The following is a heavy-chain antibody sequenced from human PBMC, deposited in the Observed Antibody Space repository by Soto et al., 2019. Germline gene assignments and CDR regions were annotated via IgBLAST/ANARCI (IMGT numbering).Heavy chain of an antibody. CDR2: IYYSGST. V-gene: IGHV4-31*03. J-gene: IGHJ4*02. CDR3: ATTMVRGVIIFDY. D-gene: IGHD3-10*01. CDR1: GGSISSGGYY. Sequence: SETLSLTCTVSGGSISSGGYYWSWIRQHPGKGLEWIGYIYYSGSTYYNPSPKSRVTISVDTSKNQFSLKLSSVTAADTAVYYCATTMVRGVIIFDYWGQGTLVTVSS.